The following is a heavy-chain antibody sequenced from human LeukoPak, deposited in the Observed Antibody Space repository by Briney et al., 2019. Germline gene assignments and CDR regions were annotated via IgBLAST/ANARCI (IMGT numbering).Heavy chain of an antibody. J-gene: IGHJ4*02. V-gene: IGHV3-7*01. Sequence: PGGSLRLSCAASGFTFSSYWMSWVRQAPGKGLEWVANINQDGSEKYYVDSVKGRFTISRDNAKNSLYLQMNSLRAEDTAVYYCAKARSGDPTDYWGQGTLVTVSS. CDR3: AKARSGDPTDY. CDR2: INQDGSEK. D-gene: IGHD4-17*01. CDR1: GFTFSSYW.